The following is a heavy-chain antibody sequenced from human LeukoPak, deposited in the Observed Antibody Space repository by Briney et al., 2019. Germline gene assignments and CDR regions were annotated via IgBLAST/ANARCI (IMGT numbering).Heavy chain of an antibody. CDR1: GFTFSNYA. V-gene: IGHV3-23*01. CDR2: ISGSGGTT. CDR3: AKEGQWLVFWVFDY. D-gene: IGHD6-19*01. J-gene: IGHJ4*02. Sequence: QTGGSVRLSCAASGFTFSNYAMSWVRQAPGKGLEWVSAISGSGGTTYYADSVKGRFTISRDNSKNTLYLQMNSLRAEDTAVYYCAKEGQWLVFWVFDYWGQGTLVTVSS.